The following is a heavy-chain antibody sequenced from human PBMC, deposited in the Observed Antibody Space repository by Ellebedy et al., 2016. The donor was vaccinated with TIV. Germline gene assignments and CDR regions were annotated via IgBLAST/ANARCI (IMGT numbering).Heavy chain of an antibody. CDR2: IYYGGST. Sequence: MPSETLSLTCTVSGGSISSSSYYWGWIRQPPGKGLEWIGSIYYGGSTYYNPSLKSRVTISVDTSKNQVSLKLSSVTAADTAVYYCARHPLEWLVGPMYLDYWGQGTLVTVSS. CDR3: ARHPLEWLVGPMYLDY. J-gene: IGHJ4*02. V-gene: IGHV4-39*01. D-gene: IGHD6-19*01. CDR1: GGSISSSSYY.